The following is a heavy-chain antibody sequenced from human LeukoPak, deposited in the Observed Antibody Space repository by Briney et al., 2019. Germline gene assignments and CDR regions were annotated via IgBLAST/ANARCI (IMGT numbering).Heavy chain of an antibody. D-gene: IGHD3-3*01. CDR1: GGSFSGYY. CDR3: AGFNSVDY. CDR2: INHSGST. Sequence: SETLSLTCAVCGGSFSGYYWTWIRQPPGKGLEWIGEINHSGSTNYNPSLKSRVTISVDTSKNQFSLRLSSVTAADTAVYYCAGFNSVDYWGQGTLVTVSS. J-gene: IGHJ4*02. V-gene: IGHV4-34*01.